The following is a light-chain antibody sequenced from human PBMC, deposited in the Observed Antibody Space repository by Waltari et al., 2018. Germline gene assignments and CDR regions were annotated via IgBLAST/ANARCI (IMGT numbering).Light chain of an antibody. Sequence: QSALTQPPSVSGSPGQSVTISCTGTSSDVGGYNRVPWYQQPPGTAPKLMIYEVTYRPAGVPVRFSGSKSGNTASLTISGLQAEDEADYYCTSYTSSGTLLFGGGTKLTVV. CDR1: SSDVGGYNR. J-gene: IGLJ2*01. V-gene: IGLV2-18*02. CDR2: EVT. CDR3: TSYTSSGTLL.